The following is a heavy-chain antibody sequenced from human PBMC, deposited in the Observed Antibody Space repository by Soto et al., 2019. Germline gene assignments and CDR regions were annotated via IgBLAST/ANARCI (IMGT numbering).Heavy chain of an antibody. V-gene: IGHV3-30-3*01. J-gene: IGHJ4*02. D-gene: IGHD7-27*01. CDR3: ARDSTGGADYFDY. CDR1: GFTFSSYA. Sequence: QVQLVESGGGVVQPGRSLRLSCAASGFTFSSYAMHWLRQAPGKGLEWVAVISYDGSNKYYADSVKGRFTISRDNSKNTLYLQMNSLRAEDTAVYYCARDSTGGADYFDYWGQGTLVTVSS. CDR2: ISYDGSNK.